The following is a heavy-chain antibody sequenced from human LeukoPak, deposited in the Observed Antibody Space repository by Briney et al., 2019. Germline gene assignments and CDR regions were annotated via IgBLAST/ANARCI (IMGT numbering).Heavy chain of an antibody. V-gene: IGHV3-7*01. CDR2: IKQDGSEK. CDR3: ARGGYYGDYLFDY. J-gene: IGHJ4*02. Sequence: GGSLRLSCAASGFTFSSYWMSWVRQAPGKGLEWVANIKQDGSEKYYVDSVKGRFTISRDNAKNSLYLQMNSPRAEDTAVYYCARGGYYGDYLFDYWGQGTLVTVSS. D-gene: IGHD4-17*01. CDR1: GFTFSSYW.